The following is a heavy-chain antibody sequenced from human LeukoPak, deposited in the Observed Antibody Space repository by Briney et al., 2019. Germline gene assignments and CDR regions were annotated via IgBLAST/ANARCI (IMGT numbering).Heavy chain of an antibody. D-gene: IGHD5-18*01. V-gene: IGHV3-33*06. CDR1: GFTFSSYG. CDR2: IWYDGSNK. Sequence: GGSLRLSCAASGFTFSSYGMHWVRQAPGKGLEWVAVIWYDGSNKYYADSVKGRFTISRDNSKNTLYLQMNSLRAEGTAVYYCAKDAVDTAMVHYYYMDVWGKGTTVTVSS. CDR3: AKDAVDTAMVHYYYMDV. J-gene: IGHJ6*03.